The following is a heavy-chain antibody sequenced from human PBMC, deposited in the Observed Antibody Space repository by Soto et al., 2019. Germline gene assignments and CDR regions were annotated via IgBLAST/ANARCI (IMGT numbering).Heavy chain of an antibody. CDR2: TYYRSKWYY. D-gene: IGHD1-26*01. Sequence: PSQALSLTCSITGASFSSNIAGCSCVRQSPSRGLEWLGRTYYRSKWYYEYAVSVRGRITINPDTSKNQYSLQLNSVTPEDTAVYFCARGEQYSGRIFDYWGQGTLVTVSS. CDR1: GASFSSNIAG. V-gene: IGHV6-1*01. CDR3: ARGEQYSGRIFDY. J-gene: IGHJ4*01.